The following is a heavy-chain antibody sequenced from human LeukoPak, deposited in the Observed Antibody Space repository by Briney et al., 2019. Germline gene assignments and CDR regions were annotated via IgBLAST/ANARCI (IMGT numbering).Heavy chain of an antibody. CDR3: TRETPSRYFDY. V-gene: IGHV1-69*04. J-gene: IGHJ4*02. Sequence: GASVKVSCKASGGTFSSYAISWVRQAPGQGLEWMGRIIPILGIANYAQKFQGRVTITAGKSTSTAYMELSSLRSEDTAVYYCTRETPSRYFDYWGQGTLVTVSS. D-gene: IGHD4-23*01. CDR1: GGTFSSYA. CDR2: IIPILGIA.